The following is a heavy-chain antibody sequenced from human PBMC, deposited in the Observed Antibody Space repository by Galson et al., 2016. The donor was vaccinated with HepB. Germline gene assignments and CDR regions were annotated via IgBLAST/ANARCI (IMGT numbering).Heavy chain of an antibody. V-gene: IGHV3-21*01. CDR1: GFTFTNYW. CDR2: ISSSSSYI. CDR3: ARGKIVVVPAAMGYYYYGMDV. J-gene: IGHJ6*02. Sequence: SLRLSCAASGFTFTNYWMSWVRQAPRKGLEWVSSISSSSSYIYYADSVKGRFTISRDNAKNSLYLQMNSLRAEDTAVYYCARGKIVVVPAAMGYYYYGMDVWGQGTTVTVSS. D-gene: IGHD2-2*01.